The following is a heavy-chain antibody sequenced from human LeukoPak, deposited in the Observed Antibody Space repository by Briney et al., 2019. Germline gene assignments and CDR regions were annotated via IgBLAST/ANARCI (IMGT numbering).Heavy chain of an antibody. CDR2: ISGSGGST. V-gene: IGHV3-23*01. Sequence: GGSLRLSCAASGFTFSSYAMSWVRQAPGKGLEWVSAISGSGGSTYYADSVKGRFTISRDNAKNSLYLQVNSLREDDTALYYCARDRTAYSYGSIDHWGQGALVTVSS. CDR1: GFTFSSYA. J-gene: IGHJ4*02. CDR3: ARDRTAYSYGSIDH. D-gene: IGHD5-18*01.